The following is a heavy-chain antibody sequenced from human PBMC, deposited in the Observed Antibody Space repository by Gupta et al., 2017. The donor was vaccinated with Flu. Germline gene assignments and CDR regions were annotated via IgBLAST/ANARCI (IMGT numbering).Heavy chain of an antibody. J-gene: IGHJ4*02. CDR2: VNPNGGRT. CDR1: GYTFTSYF. CDR3: ARASGSYHKPIDF. V-gene: IGHV1-46*01. D-gene: IGHD1-26*01. Sequence: VQLVQSGAEMKKPRTSVRVSCTASGYTFTSYFIYWVRQAPGQGLEWMGLVNPNGGRTAYAQKFRGRVTMSSDTSTSTVYMEVSSLRSEDTAVYSCARASGSYHKPIDFWGQGTLVTVSS.